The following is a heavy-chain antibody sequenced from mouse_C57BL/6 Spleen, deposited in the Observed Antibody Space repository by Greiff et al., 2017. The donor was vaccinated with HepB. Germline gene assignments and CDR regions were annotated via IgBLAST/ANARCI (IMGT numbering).Heavy chain of an antibody. Sequence: DVHLVESEGGLVQPGSSMKLSCTASGFTFSDYYMAWVRQVPEKGLEWVANINYDGSSTYYLDSLKSRFIISRDNAKKLLYLQMSSLKSEDTATYYCARVKVYDGYHYYFDYWGQGTTLTVSS. J-gene: IGHJ2*01. CDR1: GFTFSDYY. D-gene: IGHD2-3*01. V-gene: IGHV5-16*01. CDR3: ARVKVYDGYHYYFDY. CDR2: INYDGSST.